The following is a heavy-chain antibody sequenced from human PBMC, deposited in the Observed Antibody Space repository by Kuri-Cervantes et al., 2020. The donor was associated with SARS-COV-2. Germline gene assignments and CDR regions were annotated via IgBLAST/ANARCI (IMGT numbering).Heavy chain of an antibody. D-gene: IGHD4-23*01. CDR2: IKQDGSEK. CDR3: ATISDYGGHPYTDYFDY. Sequence: GGSLRLSCAASGFTFSSSWMSWVRQAPGKGLEWVANIKQDGSEKYYVDSVKGRFSISRDNAKNSLYLQVNSLRAEDTAVYYCATISDYGGHPYTDYFDYWGQGTLVTVSS. CDR1: GFTFSSSW. V-gene: IGHV3-7*01. J-gene: IGHJ4*02.